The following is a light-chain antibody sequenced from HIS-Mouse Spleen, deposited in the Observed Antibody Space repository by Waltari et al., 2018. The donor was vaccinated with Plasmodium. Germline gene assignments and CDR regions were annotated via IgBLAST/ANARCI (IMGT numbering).Light chain of an antibody. CDR1: QSVSSSY. CDR3: QQYGSSPYT. Sequence: EIVLTKSPGTLSLSPGERATLSCRASQSVSSSYLHWYQQKPGQAPRLLIYGASSRSTGIPDRFSGSGSGTDFTLTISRLEPEDFAVYYCQQYGSSPYTFGQGTKLEIK. V-gene: IGKV3-20*01. J-gene: IGKJ2*01. CDR2: GAS.